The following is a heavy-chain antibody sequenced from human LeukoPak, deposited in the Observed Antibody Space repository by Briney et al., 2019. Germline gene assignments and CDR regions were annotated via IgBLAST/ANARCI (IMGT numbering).Heavy chain of an antibody. Sequence: ASVKVSCKVSGYTLTELSMHWVRQAPGKGLEWMGGFDPEDGETTYAQKFQGRVTMTEDTSTDTAYMELSSLRSEDTAVYYCARVSRGPHPYYYDSSGYMDYWGQGTLVTVSS. CDR3: ARVSRGPHPYYYDSSGYMDY. CDR2: FDPEDGET. D-gene: IGHD3-22*01. V-gene: IGHV1-24*01. CDR1: GYTLTELS. J-gene: IGHJ4*02.